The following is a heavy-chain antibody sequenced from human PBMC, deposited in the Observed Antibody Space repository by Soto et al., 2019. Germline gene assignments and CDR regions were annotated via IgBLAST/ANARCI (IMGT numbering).Heavy chain of an antibody. CDR1: GFTFSGTA. Sequence: GGSLRLSCAASGFTFSGTAMHWVRQASGKGLEWVGRIRSKANSYTTDYAAAVKGRFTISRDYSKNTAYLQMNSLNTEDTAVYYWTRTFNSYGDYYGMDVWGQGTTVTVSS. V-gene: IGHV3-73*01. D-gene: IGHD5-18*01. J-gene: IGHJ6*02. CDR2: IRSKANSYTT. CDR3: TRTFNSYGDYYGMDV.